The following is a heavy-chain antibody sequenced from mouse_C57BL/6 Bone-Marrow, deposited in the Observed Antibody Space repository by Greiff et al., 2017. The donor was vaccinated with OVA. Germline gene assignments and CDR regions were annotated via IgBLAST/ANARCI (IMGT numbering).Heavy chain of an antibody. V-gene: IGHV14-4*01. J-gene: IGHJ1*03. CDR1: GFNIKDDY. D-gene: IGHD2-3*01. Sequence: EVKLQESGAELVRPGASVKLSCTASGFNIKDDYMHWVKQRPEQGLEWIGWIDPENGDTEYASKFQGKATITADTSSNTAYLQLSSLTSEDTAVYYCSIYDGYYDWYFDVWGTGTTVTVSS. CDR2: IDPENGDT. CDR3: SIYDGYYDWYFDV.